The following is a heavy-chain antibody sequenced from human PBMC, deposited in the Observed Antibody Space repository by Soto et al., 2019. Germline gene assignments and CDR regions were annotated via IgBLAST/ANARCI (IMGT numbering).Heavy chain of an antibody. Sequence: QITLKESGPPLVRPTQTLTLTCTVSGFSLDTWGVGVGWIRQPPGKAPEWLALIYWDNDKRYSPSLKNRLTIPTNTSKTQLVLTVTHMDPVDTVTYSCARALGSWGASYFAHWGQGTLVTVSS. CDR3: ARALGSWGASYFAH. J-gene: IGHJ4*02. CDR1: GFSLDTWGVG. CDR2: IYWDNDK. D-gene: IGHD3-16*01. V-gene: IGHV2-5*02.